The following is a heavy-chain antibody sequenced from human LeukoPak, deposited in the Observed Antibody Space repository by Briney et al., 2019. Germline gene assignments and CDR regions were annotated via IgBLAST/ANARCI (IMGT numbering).Heavy chain of an antibody. CDR3: ARGPGEYSSSWYFDY. Sequence: LETLSLTCTVSGGSISSYYWSWIRQPPGKGLEWIGYIYYSGSTNYNPSLKSRVTISVDTSKNQFSLKLSSVTAADTAVYYCARGPGEYSSSWYFDYWGQGTLVTVSS. D-gene: IGHD6-13*01. J-gene: IGHJ4*02. CDR1: GGSISSYY. V-gene: IGHV4-59*01. CDR2: IYYSGST.